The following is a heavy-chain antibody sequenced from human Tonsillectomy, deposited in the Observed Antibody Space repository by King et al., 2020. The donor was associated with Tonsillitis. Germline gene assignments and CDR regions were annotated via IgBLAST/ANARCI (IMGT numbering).Heavy chain of an antibody. Sequence: QLVQSGGGLVQPGGSLRLSCGASGFTFSSYGMSWVRQAPGKGLEWVSGISGGGASTNYADSVKGRLTISRDNSKSTLYLQMNSLRAEDTAVYYCAKGRGGGGGYFYFDYWGQGTLVTVSS. J-gene: IGHJ4*02. CDR2: ISGGGAST. CDR1: GFTFSSYG. D-gene: IGHD6-19*01. V-gene: IGHV3-23*04. CDR3: AKGRGGGGGYFYFDY.